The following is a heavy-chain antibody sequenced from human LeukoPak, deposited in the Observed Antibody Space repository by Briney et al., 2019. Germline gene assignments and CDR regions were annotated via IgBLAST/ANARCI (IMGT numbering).Heavy chain of an antibody. D-gene: IGHD6-13*01. CDR3: AKGSSPLGFFDY. CDR2: ISYDGSKR. CDR1: GFTFSTYA. V-gene: IGHV3-30-3*01. J-gene: IGHJ4*02. Sequence: GRSLRLSCAASGFTFSTYAVHWVRQAPGKGLEWVAVISYDGSKRYYADSVKGRFTISRDNSKNAFLQMNSVRAEDTAVYYCAKGSSPLGFFDYWGQGTLVTVSS.